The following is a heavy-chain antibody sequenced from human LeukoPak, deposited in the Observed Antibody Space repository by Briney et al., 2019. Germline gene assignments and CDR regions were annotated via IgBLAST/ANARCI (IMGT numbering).Heavy chain of an antibody. V-gene: IGHV1-69*05. CDR2: IIPIFGTA. CDR1: GGTFSSYA. CDR3: ARGDSGSYVPFDY. Sequence: GASVKVSCKASGGTFSSYAISWVRQAPGQGLEWMGRIIPIFGTANYAQKFQGRVTLTTDASTSTAYMELSSLRSEDTAVYYCARGDSGSYVPFDYWGQGTLVTVSS. J-gene: IGHJ4*02. D-gene: IGHD1-26*01.